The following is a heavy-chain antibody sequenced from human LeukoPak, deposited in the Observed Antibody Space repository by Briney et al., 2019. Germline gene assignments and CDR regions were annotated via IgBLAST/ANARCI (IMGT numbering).Heavy chain of an antibody. CDR1: GYTFSNFG. CDR2: ISGNNDNP. V-gene: IGHV1-18*01. D-gene: IGHD2-2*01. CDR3: ARDGTSTDDY. J-gene: IGHJ4*02. Sequence: GASVKVSCKASGYTFSNFGINWVRQAPGQGLEWMGWISGNNDNPNYGQKFQGRFTVTTDSSTNTAYTELRNLRLDDTAVYYCARDGTSTDDYWGQGTLVTVSS.